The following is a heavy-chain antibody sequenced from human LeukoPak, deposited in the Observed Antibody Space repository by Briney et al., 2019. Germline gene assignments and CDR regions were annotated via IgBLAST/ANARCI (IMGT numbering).Heavy chain of an antibody. Sequence: PGGSLRLSCTPSGXTFGDYAMSWFRQAPGKGLEWVGFIRVKAYGGTTEYAASVKGKFTISRDDSKSIAYLQMNSLKTEDTAVYYCTRHVGGSGWYLTGWFDPWGQGTLVTVSS. CDR2: IRVKAYGGTT. J-gene: IGHJ5*02. V-gene: IGHV3-49*03. CDR3: TRHVGGSGWYLTGWFDP. D-gene: IGHD6-19*01. CDR1: GXTFGDYA.